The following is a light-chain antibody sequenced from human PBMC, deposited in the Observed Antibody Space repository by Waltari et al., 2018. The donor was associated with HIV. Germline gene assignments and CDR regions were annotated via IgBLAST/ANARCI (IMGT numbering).Light chain of an antibody. V-gene: IGLV1-47*01. CDR2: RNS. CDR1: SSNIGDTY. Sequence: QSALTQPPSTSGTPGQTVTIPCSGSSSNIGDTYVSWYQQLPGTAPKLLIYRNSQRPSGVCVRFSGAKSGASASLAINDVRSADAAEYHCAAWDDSLSGWVFGGGTNLTVL. CDR3: AAWDDSLSGWV. J-gene: IGLJ3*02.